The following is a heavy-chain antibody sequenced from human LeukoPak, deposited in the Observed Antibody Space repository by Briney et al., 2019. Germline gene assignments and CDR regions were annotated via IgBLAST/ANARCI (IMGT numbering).Heavy chain of an antibody. V-gene: IGHV4-59*12. CDR2: IYYSGST. J-gene: IGHJ4*02. Sequence: SETLSLTCTVSGGSISSYYWSWIRQPPGKGLEWIGYIYYSGSTYYNPSLKSRVTISVDTSKNQFSLKLSSVTAADTAVYYCARFSQYCSSTSCYVFDYWGQGTLVTVSS. CDR3: ARFSQYCSSTSCYVFDY. D-gene: IGHD2-2*01. CDR1: GGSISSYY.